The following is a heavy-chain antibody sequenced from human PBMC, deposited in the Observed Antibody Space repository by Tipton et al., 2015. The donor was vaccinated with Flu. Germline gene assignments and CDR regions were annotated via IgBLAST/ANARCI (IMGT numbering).Heavy chain of an antibody. J-gene: IGHJ4*02. CDR2: INEDGRVA. CDR3: ARVIGGYDVVDS. CDR1: GFTFSRYW. V-gene: IGHV3-7*01. Sequence: SLRLSCAASGFTFSRYWMSWVRQAPGVGLEWVANINEDGRVAYYVDSMEGRFTISRDNAKNSLYLQMNSLRAEDTAVYYCARVIGGYDVVDSWGQGTLVTVSS. D-gene: IGHD5-12*01.